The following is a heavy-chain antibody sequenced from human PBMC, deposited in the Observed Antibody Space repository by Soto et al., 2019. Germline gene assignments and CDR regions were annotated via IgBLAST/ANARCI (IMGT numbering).Heavy chain of an antibody. CDR2: ISGSGSTI. CDR3: AREYGYSSSFTPAFDY. J-gene: IGHJ4*02. V-gene: IGHV3-11*01. Sequence: GGSLRLSCAASGFTYSGYYMNWIRQAPGQGLELVSYISGSGSTIKYTDSVKGRFTISRDNAKKSLYLQMNSLRTEDTAVYFCAREYGYSSSFTPAFDYWGQGTQVTVSS. D-gene: IGHD6-6*01. CDR1: GFTYSGYY.